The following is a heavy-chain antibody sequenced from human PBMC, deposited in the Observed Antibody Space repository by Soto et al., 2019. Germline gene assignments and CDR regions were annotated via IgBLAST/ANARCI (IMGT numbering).Heavy chain of an antibody. Sequence: GGSLRLXCAASGFTFSSYGMHWVRQAPGKGLEWVAVISYDGSNKYYADSVKGRFTISRDNSKNTLYLQMNSLRAEDTAVYYCAKDVLRFLEWLAFYGMDVWGQGTTVTVSS. J-gene: IGHJ6*02. D-gene: IGHD3-3*01. V-gene: IGHV3-30*18. CDR3: AKDVLRFLEWLAFYGMDV. CDR1: GFTFSSYG. CDR2: ISYDGSNK.